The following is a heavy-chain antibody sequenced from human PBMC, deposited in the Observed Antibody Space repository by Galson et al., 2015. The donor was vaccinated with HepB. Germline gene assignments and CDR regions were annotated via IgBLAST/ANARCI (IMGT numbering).Heavy chain of an antibody. J-gene: IGHJ4*02. Sequence: SLRLSCAASGFTFSGYGMHWVRQAPGKGLEWVAFISYDGSNKFYADAVKGRFTISRDNSKNTLYLQMNSLRPEDTSVYYCAKRGDVSSAWDHYFDYWGQGTLVTVSS. CDR2: ISYDGSNK. CDR1: GFTFSGYG. V-gene: IGHV3-30*18. D-gene: IGHD3-22*01. CDR3: AKRGDVSSAWDHYFDY.